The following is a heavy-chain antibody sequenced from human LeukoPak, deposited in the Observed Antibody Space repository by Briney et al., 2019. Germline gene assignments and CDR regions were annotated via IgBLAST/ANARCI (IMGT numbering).Heavy chain of an antibody. D-gene: IGHD6-19*01. J-gene: IGHJ4*02. CDR3: ARSRAGYYFDY. V-gene: IGHV3-23*01. CDR1: GFTFSSYA. CDR2: ISGSGGNT. Sequence: GGSLRLSCAASGFTFSSYAMTWVRQAPGKGLEWVSAISGSGGNTYYADSVKGRFTISRDNSKNTVYLQMNNLRVEDTAVYYCARSRAGYYFDYWGQGTLITVSS.